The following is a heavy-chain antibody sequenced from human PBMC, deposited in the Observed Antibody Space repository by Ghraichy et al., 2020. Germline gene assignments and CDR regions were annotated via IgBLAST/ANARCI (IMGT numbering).Heavy chain of an antibody. CDR2: IYYSGST. V-gene: IGHV4-59*01. J-gene: IGHJ6*02. D-gene: IGHD6-6*01. CDR3: AREGSSSPWYWYGMDV. CDR1: GGSISSYY. Sequence: SQTLSLTCTVSGGSISSYYWSWIRQPPGKGLEWIGYIYYSGSTNYNPSLKSRVTISVDTSKNQFSLKLSSVTAADTAVYYCAREGSSSPWYWYGMDVWGQGTTVTVSS.